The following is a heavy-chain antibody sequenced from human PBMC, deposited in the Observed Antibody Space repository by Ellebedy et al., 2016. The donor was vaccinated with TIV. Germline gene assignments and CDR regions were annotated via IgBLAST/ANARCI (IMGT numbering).Heavy chain of an antibody. CDR1: GDSVSSNSGA. CDR2: THYRSNWIN. Sequence: SQTLSLTCXISGDSVSSNSGAWNWIRQSPSRGLEWLGRTHYRSNWINDYAVSVKSRITVSPDTSRNQFSLHLNSVTPEDTAIYYCAGGTLAAGFSVWGQGTLVTVSS. CDR3: AGGTLAAGFSV. V-gene: IGHV6-1*01. D-gene: IGHD6-13*01. J-gene: IGHJ4*02.